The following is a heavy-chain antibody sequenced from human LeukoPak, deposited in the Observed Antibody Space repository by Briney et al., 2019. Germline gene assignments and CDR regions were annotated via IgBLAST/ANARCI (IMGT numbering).Heavy chain of an antibody. V-gene: IGHV3-43*02. Sequence: GGSLRLSXAASGFTFDDYAMHWVRPAPGKGLEWVSLTSGDGGSTYYADSVKGRFTISRDNSKNSLYLQMNSLRTEDTALYYCAKASIGYSSSWYVYSNYYYYMDVWGKGTTVTVSS. CDR2: TSGDGGST. J-gene: IGHJ6*03. CDR1: GFTFDDYA. CDR3: AKASIGYSSSWYVYSNYYYYMDV. D-gene: IGHD6-13*01.